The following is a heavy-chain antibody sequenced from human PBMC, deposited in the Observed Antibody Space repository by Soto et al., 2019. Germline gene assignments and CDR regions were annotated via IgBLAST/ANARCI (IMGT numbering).Heavy chain of an antibody. CDR3: ARVLGTVGDAFDI. CDR2: ISSSSTI. V-gene: IGHV3-48*02. D-gene: IGHD3-3*02. CDR1: EFTFSSYS. Sequence: GGSLRLSCAASEFTFSSYSMNWVRQAPGKGLEWVSYISSSSTIYYADSVKGRFTISRDNAKNSLYLQMNSLRDDDTAVYYCARVLGTVGDAFDIWGQGTMVTVSS. J-gene: IGHJ3*02.